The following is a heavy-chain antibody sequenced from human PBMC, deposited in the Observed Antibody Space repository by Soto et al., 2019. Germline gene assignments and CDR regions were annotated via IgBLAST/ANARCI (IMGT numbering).Heavy chain of an antibody. D-gene: IGHD5-12*01. CDR2: SYYTGSS. CDR1: GCSISSGGYY. V-gene: IGHV4-31*03. CDR3: ARDLRGYSRYDYLDY. J-gene: IGHJ4*02. Sequence: PSETLSLTCTVSGCSISSGGYYWSWIRQHPGKGLEWVGYSYYTGSSYYNPSLKSRVTISVDASKNQRSLRLASVTAADTAVYYCARDLRGYSRYDYLDYWGQGIPVTVS.